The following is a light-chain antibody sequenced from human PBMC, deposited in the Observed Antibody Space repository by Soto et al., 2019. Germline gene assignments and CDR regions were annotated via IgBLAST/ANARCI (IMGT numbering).Light chain of an antibody. CDR2: LGS. Sequence: DIVLTQSPLSLPVTPGEPASISCRSSQSLLHSNGNIYLDWYLQKPGQSPQLLIYLGSIRASGVPDRVSGSGSGTDITLKITRVEAEDVGVYDWLQAIQAPRTFGLGTKVEIK. J-gene: IGKJ1*01. CDR3: LQAIQAPRT. V-gene: IGKV2-28*01. CDR1: QSLLHSNGNIY.